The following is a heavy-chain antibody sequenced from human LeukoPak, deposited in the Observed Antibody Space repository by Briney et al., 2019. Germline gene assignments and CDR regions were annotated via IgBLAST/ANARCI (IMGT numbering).Heavy chain of an antibody. CDR2: ISSSSSYI. Sequence: GGSLRLSCAASGFTFSSYSMNWVRQAPGKGLEWVSSISSSSSYIYYADSVKGRFTISRDNAKNSLYLQMNSLRAEDTAVYYCARGVGTVVVVADNGNWFDPWGQGTLVTVSS. D-gene: IGHD2-15*01. J-gene: IGHJ5*02. CDR3: ARGVGTVVVVADNGNWFDP. V-gene: IGHV3-21*01. CDR1: GFTFSSYS.